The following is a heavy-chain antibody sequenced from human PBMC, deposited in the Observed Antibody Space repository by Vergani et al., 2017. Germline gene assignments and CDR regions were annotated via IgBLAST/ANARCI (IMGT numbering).Heavy chain of an antibody. D-gene: IGHD6-6*01. Sequence: QVQLQESGPGLVKPSQTLSLTCTVSGGSISSGSYYWSWIRQPAGKGLEWIGRIYTSGSTNYNPPLKSRVTISVDTSKNQFSLKLSSVTAADTAVYYCARGGVAARLWTYYYYGMDVWGQGTTVTVSS. J-gene: IGHJ6*02. CDR3: ARGGVAARLWTYYYYGMDV. V-gene: IGHV4-61*02. CDR2: IYTSGST. CDR1: GGSISSGSYY.